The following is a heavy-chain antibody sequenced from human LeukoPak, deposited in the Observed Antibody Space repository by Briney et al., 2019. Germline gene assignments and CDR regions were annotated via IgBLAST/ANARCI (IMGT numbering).Heavy chain of an antibody. V-gene: IGHV3-21*01. CDR1: GFTFSSYS. J-gene: IGHJ4*02. Sequence: PGGSLRLSWAASGFTFSSYSMNWVRQAPGKGLEWVSSISSSSSYIYYADSVKGRFTISRDNAKNSLYLQMNSLRAEDTAVYYCARDSYGYSPPDYWGQGTLVTVSS. D-gene: IGHD5-18*01. CDR3: ARDSYGYSPPDY. CDR2: ISSSSSYI.